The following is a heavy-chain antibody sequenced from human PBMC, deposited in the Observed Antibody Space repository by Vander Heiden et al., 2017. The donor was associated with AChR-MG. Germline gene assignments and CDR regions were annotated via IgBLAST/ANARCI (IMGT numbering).Heavy chain of an antibody. CDR1: GGSFSGYY. CDR2: INHSGST. CDR3: ARGLLDTVFGYYYYYMDV. J-gene: IGHJ6*03. V-gene: IGHV4-34*01. Sequence: QVQLQQWGAGLLKPSETLSLTCAVYGGSFSGYYWSWIRQPPGKGLEWIGEINHSGSTNYNPSLKSRVTISVDTSKNQFSLKLSSVTAADTAVYYCARGLLDTVFGYYYYYMDVWGKGTTVTVSS. D-gene: IGHD3-3*01.